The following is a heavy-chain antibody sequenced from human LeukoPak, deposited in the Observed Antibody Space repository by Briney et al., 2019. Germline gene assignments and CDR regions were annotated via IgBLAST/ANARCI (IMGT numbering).Heavy chain of an antibody. CDR3: TRGRLSPDY. CDR2: ISWHSGSI. CDR1: GFTFDDYA. V-gene: IGHV3-9*01. Sequence: GGALRLSCAASGFTFDDYAMHWVRQAPGEGPEGVAGISWHSGSIGYVDSVKGRFTISRVNGQNSLYLQMNSLRAEDPALYYCTRGRLSPDYWGQGTLVTVSS. D-gene: IGHD3-16*02. J-gene: IGHJ4*02.